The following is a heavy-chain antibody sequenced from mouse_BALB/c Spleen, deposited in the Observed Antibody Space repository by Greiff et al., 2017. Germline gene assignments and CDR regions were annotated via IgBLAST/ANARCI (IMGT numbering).Heavy chain of an antibody. CDR1: GYTFTSYW. CDR2: IYPGDGDT. V-gene: IGHV1-87*01. D-gene: IGHD2-3*01. Sequence: QVQLQQSGAELARPGASVKLSCKASGYTFTSYWMQWVKQRPGQGLEWIGAIYPGDGDTRYTQKFKGKATLTADKSSSTAYMQLSSLASEDSAVYYCARSGFYEGFAYWGQGTLVTVSA. J-gene: IGHJ3*01. CDR3: ARSGFYEGFAY.